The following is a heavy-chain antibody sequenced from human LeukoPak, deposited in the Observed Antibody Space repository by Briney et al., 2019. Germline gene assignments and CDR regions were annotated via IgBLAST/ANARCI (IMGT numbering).Heavy chain of an antibody. V-gene: IGHV3-66*01. CDR1: GFTFDDCG. J-gene: IGHJ4*02. Sequence: GGSLRLSCAASGFTFDDCGMSWFRQAPGKGLEWVSIIYSADTTYYADSVRGRFTISRDNSKNTLYLQMNSLRAEDSAVYYCAREDRWMGGFDYWGQGTLVTVSS. CDR3: AREDRWMGGFDY. D-gene: IGHD2-15*01. CDR2: IYSADTT.